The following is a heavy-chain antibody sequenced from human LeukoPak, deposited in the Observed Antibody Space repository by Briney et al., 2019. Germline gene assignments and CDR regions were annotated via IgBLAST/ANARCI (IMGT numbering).Heavy chain of an antibody. CDR3: ARGVEMATTVDY. Sequence: SVKVSCKASGYTFTDHYIHWVRQAPGQGLEWMGGIIPIFGTANYAQKFQGRVTITADESTSTAYMELSSLRSEDTAVYYCARGVEMATTVDYWGQGTLVTVSS. CDR2: IIPIFGTA. D-gene: IGHD5-24*01. V-gene: IGHV1-69*13. J-gene: IGHJ4*02. CDR1: GYTFTDHY.